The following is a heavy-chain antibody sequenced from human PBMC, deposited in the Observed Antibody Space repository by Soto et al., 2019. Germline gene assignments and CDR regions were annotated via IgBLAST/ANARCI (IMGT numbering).Heavy chain of an antibody. CDR1: GGSISSYY. V-gene: IGHV4-4*07. D-gene: IGHD1-26*01. Sequence: SETLSLTCTVSGGSISSYYWSWIRQPAGKGLEWIGRIYTSGSTNYNPSLKSRVTTSVDTSKNQFSLKLSSVTAADTAVYYCARVRSLGQPWGMDVWGQGTTVTVSS. CDR3: ARVRSLGQPWGMDV. CDR2: IYTSGST. J-gene: IGHJ6*02.